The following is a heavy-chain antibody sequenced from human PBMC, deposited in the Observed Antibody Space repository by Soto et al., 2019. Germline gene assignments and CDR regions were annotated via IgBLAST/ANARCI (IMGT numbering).Heavy chain of an antibody. V-gene: IGHV4-59*01. CDR1: GGSISSYY. J-gene: IGHJ6*02. CDR2: IYYSGST. CDR3: ARVVVVTATGYYYYYGMDV. Sequence: SETLSLTCTVSGGSISSYYWSWIRQPPGKGLEWIGYIYYSGSTNYNPSLKSRVTISVDTSKNQFSLKLSLRSDDTAVYYCARVVVVTATGYYYYYGMDVWGQGTTVTVSS. D-gene: IGHD2-21*02.